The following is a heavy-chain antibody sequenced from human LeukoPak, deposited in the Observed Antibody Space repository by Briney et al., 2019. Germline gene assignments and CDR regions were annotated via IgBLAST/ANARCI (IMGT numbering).Heavy chain of an antibody. CDR2: IYSGGRT. CDR1: GFTFNTYA. J-gene: IGHJ4*02. Sequence: PGGSLRLSCAASGFTFNTYAMHWVRQAPGRGLEWVSVIYSGGRTYYADSVKGRFTISRDNSKNTLFLQMNSLRAGDTAVYYCARGNVTMVDYWGQGTLVTVSS. V-gene: IGHV3-66*01. D-gene: IGHD3-10*01. CDR3: ARGNVTMVDY.